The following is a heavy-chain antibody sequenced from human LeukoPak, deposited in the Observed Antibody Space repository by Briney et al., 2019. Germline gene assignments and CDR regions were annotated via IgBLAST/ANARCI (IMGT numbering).Heavy chain of an antibody. CDR2: ISGSGGST. Sequence: GGSLRLSCAASGFTFSSYAMSWVRQAPGKGLEWVSAISGSGGSTYYADSAKGRFTISRDNSKNTLYLQMNSLRAEDTAVYYCAKDQGKNSGWYAFDYWGQGTLVTVSS. V-gene: IGHV3-23*01. J-gene: IGHJ4*02. CDR1: GFTFSSYA. D-gene: IGHD6-19*01. CDR3: AKDQGKNSGWYAFDY.